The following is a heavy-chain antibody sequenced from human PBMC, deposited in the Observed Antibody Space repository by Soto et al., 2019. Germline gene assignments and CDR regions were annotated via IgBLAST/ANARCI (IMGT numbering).Heavy chain of an antibody. CDR2: IYYSGST. J-gene: IGHJ5*02. Sequence: PSETLSLTCTVSGGSISSSSYYWGWIRQPPGKGLEWIGSIYYSGSTYYNPSLKSRVTISVDTSKNQFSLKLSSVTAADTAVYYCASQSITVVRGVIVVWFDPWGQGTLVTVSS. D-gene: IGHD3-10*01. V-gene: IGHV4-39*01. CDR3: ASQSITVVRGVIVVWFDP. CDR1: GGSISSSSYY.